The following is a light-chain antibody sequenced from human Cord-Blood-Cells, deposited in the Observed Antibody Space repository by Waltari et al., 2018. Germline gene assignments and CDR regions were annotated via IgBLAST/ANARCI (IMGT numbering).Light chain of an antibody. CDR3: QQYNNWSWT. V-gene: IGKV3-15*01. CDR2: GAS. J-gene: IGKJ1*01. Sequence: EIVMTQSPATLSVSPGERATLSCRASQSVSSNVAWYQQKPGQAPRLLIYGASTRATGIPARFSGSGSGTEFTLTISSLHSEDVAVYYWQQYNNWSWTFGQGTKVEIK. CDR1: QSVSSN.